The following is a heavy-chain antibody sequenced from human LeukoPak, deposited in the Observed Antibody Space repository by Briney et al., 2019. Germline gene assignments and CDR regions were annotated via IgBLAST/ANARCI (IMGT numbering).Heavy chain of an antibody. CDR1: GGTFSSYA. V-gene: IGHV1-69*05. Sequence: SVKVSCKASGGTFSSYAISWVRQAPGQGLEWMGGIIPILGTANYAQKFQGRVTITTDESTSTAYMELSSLRSEDTAVYYCARTGCSSTSCYTIYYMDVWGKGTTVTVSS. CDR3: ARTGCSSTSCYTIYYMDV. J-gene: IGHJ6*03. D-gene: IGHD2-2*02. CDR2: IIPILGTA.